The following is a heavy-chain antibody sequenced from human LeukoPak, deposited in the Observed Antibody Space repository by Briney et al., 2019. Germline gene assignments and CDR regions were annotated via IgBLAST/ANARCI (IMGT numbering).Heavy chain of an antibody. V-gene: IGHV4-39*01. D-gene: IGHD6-13*01. CDR1: GGSISSSSYY. Sequence: PSETLSLTCTVSGGSISSSSYYWGWIRQPPGKGLEWIGSIYYSGSTYYNPSLKSRVTISVDTSKNQFSLKLSSVTAADTAVYYCARVSFIAAAGYNWFDPWGQGTLVTVSS. CDR2: IYYSGST. CDR3: ARVSFIAAAGYNWFDP. J-gene: IGHJ5*02.